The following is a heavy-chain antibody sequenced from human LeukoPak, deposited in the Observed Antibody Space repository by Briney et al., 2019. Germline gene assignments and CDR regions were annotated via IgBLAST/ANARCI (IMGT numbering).Heavy chain of an antibody. Sequence: SLRLSCGASGFTFSSYGMHWVRQAPGKGLGWGAIISYDGSNKYYADSVQGRFTISRDNSKNTLYLQMNSLRAEDTAVYYCAKDLGGGSGCYDLWGRGTLVTVSS. J-gene: IGHJ2*01. CDR1: GFTFSSYG. CDR3: AKDLGGGSGCYDL. V-gene: IGHV3-30*18. D-gene: IGHD6-19*01. CDR2: ISYDGSNK.